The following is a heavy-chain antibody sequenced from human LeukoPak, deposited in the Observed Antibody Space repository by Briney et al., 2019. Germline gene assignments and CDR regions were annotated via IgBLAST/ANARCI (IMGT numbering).Heavy chain of an antibody. Sequence: SQTLTLTCSISGDSINSGVFYWKCIRPPPGKSLEWLVYIHSGGNAYFHPPVEGRSSISLDKSRIQFFPRLTSVTAADTAVYFCARDHYDSRGDYVVEYWGQGTLVTVSS. CDR3: ARDHYDSRGDYVVEY. D-gene: IGHD3-22*01. CDR1: GDSINSGVFY. CDR2: IHSGGNA. J-gene: IGHJ4*02. V-gene: IGHV4-30-4*01.